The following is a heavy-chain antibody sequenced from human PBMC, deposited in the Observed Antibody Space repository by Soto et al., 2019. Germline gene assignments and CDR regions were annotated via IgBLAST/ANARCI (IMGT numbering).Heavy chain of an antibody. J-gene: IGHJ4*02. D-gene: IGHD3-3*01. CDR2: IYWDDDK. CDR3: ARRATYDYYFPS. V-gene: IGHV2-5*02. Sequence: QITLKESGPPLVKPTQTLTLTFTFSGFSLSPGGVAVGWMRQPPGKALEWLALIYWDDDKRYSPSLKGRLTITKDTSKNQVVLTMSNTDPVDTATYYCARRATYDYYFPSWGQGTLVTVSP. CDR1: GFSLSPGGVA.